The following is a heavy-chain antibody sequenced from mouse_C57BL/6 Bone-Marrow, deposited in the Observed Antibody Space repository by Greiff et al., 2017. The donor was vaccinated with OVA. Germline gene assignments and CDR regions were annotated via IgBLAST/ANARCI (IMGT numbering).Heavy chain of an antibody. Sequence: QVQLQQSGAELAKPGASVKISCKASGYSFSSYWMNWVKQRPGKGLEWIGQIYPGDGDTNYNGKFKGKATLTADKSSSTAYQQLSSLTSEDSAVYCCARWEGRECNYWNQGTTLTVSS. J-gene: IGHJ2*01. CDR1: GYSFSSYW. D-gene: IGHD3-3*01. CDR2: IYPGDGDT. CDR3: ARWEGRECNY. V-gene: IGHV1-80*01.